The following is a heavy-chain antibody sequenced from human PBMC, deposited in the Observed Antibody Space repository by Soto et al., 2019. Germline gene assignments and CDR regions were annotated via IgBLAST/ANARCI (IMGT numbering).Heavy chain of an antibody. Sequence: KVSCKASGGTFSSYTISWVRQAPGQGLEWMGRIIPILGIANYAQKFQGRVTITADKSTSTAYMELSSLRSEDTAVYYCARRGGYSGPVDYWGQGTLVTVSS. CDR2: IIPILGIA. D-gene: IGHD5-12*01. V-gene: IGHV1-69*02. J-gene: IGHJ4*02. CDR1: GGTFSSYT. CDR3: ARRGGYSGPVDY.